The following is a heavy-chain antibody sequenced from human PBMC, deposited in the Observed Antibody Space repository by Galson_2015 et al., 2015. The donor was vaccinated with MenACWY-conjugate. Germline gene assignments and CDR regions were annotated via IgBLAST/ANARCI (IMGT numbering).Heavy chain of an antibody. D-gene: IGHD1-1*01. V-gene: IGHV3-74*01. CDR2: IKADGSYS. CDR3: ARDNNWSFDS. Sequence: SLRLSCAASGFTFNNYWMHWVRHPPGKGLEWISSIKADGSYSNYANSVKGRFTISADNAKNMVYLQMDGLGDEDTAVYFCARDNNWSFDSWGQGTLVTVSS. J-gene: IGHJ4*02. CDR1: GFTFNNYW.